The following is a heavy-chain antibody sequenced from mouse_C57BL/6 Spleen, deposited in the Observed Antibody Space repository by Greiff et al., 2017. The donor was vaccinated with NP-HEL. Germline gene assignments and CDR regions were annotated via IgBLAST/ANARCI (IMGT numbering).Heavy chain of an antibody. V-gene: IGHV8-12*01. CDR1: GFSLSTSGMG. D-gene: IGHD1-1*01. Sequence: QVTLKESGPGILQSSQTLSLTCSFSGFSLSTSGMGVSWIRQPSGKGLEWLAHIYWDDDKRYNPSLKSRLTISKDTSRNQVFLKITSVDTADTATYYCARRDLVATRYFDVWGTGTTVTVSS. CDR2: IYWDDDK. J-gene: IGHJ1*03. CDR3: ARRDLVATRYFDV.